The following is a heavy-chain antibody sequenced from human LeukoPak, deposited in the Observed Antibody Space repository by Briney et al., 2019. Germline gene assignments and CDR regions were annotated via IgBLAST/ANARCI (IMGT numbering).Heavy chain of an antibody. V-gene: IGHV3-21*01. J-gene: IGHJ4*02. D-gene: IGHD2-2*01. Sequence: GGSLRLSCAASGFTFSSYSMNWVRQAPGKGLEWVSSISSSGTYIYYADSVKGRFTISRDNAKNSLYLQMNSLRAEDTAVYYCARGYCSSTNCPIDYWGQRTLVTVSS. CDR1: GFTFSSYS. CDR2: ISSSGTYI. CDR3: ARGYCSSTNCPIDY.